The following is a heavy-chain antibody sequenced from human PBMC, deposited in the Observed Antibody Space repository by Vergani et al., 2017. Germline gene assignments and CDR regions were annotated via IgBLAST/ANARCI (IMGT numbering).Heavy chain of an antibody. D-gene: IGHD6-19*01. CDR1: GGSITSSSYY. Sequence: QLHLQESGPGLVKPSETLSLTCTVSGGSITSSSYYWGWIRQPPGKGLEWIGNIYHSGGAYYNPSLKGRVTISVDTSKNQFSLKLSSVTAADTAVYYCAREHSSGQEFDCWGQGTLVIVSS. CDR2: IYHSGGA. CDR3: AREHSSGQEFDC. J-gene: IGHJ4*02. V-gene: IGHV4-39*07.